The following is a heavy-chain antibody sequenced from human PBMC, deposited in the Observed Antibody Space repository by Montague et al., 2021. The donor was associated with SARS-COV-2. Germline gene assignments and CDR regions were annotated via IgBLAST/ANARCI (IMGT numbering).Heavy chain of an antibody. CDR1: GGSISSSNW. CDR2: IYHSGST. CDR3: ARGGSSSFPFDY. V-gene: IGHV4-4*02. J-gene: IGHJ4*02. Sequence: SETLSLTCAVSGGSISSSNWWSWVRQPPGKVLEWIGEIYHSGSTNCNPSLKSRVTISVDKSKNQFSLKLSSVTAADTAVYYCARGGSSSFPFDYWGQGTLVTVSS. D-gene: IGHD6-13*01.